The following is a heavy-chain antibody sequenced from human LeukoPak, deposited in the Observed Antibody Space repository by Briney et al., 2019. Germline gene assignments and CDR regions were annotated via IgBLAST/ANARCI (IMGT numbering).Heavy chain of an antibody. CDR1: GFTFSSYS. V-gene: IGHV3-21*01. D-gene: IGHD2/OR15-2a*01. CDR3: ARDRGSSTTNDAFDI. Sequence: PGGSLRLSCAASGFTFSSYSMNWVRQAPGKGLEWVSSISSSSSYIYYADSVKGRFTISRDNAKNSLYLQMNSLRAKDTAVYYCARDRGSSTTNDAFDIWGQGTMVTVSS. J-gene: IGHJ3*02. CDR2: ISSSSSYI.